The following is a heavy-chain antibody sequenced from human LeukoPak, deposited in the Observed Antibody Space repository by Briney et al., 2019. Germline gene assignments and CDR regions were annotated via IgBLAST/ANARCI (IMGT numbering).Heavy chain of an antibody. Sequence: SETLSLTCTVSGGSISSSSYYWGWIRQPPGKGLEWIGSIYYSGSTYYNPSLKSRVTISVDTSKNQFSLKLSSVTAAGTAVYYCARESSSSWLGIVDYWGQGTLVTVSS. J-gene: IGHJ4*02. D-gene: IGHD6-13*01. CDR2: IYYSGST. CDR3: ARESSSSWLGIVDY. V-gene: IGHV4-39*02. CDR1: GGSISSSSYY.